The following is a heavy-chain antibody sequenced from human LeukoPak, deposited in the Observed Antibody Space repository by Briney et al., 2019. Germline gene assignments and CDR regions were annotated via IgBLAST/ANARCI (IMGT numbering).Heavy chain of an antibody. CDR1: GFTFDDYA. D-gene: IGHD6-19*01. Sequence: AGGSLRLSCAASGFTFDDYAMGWVRHAPGKGLEGVSGISWNSGSIEYADSVKGRFTISRDNAKNSLYLQMNSLRAEDTALYYCAKGGIAVAGIYYYYYMDVWGKGTTVTVSS. J-gene: IGHJ6*03. CDR3: AKGGIAVAGIYYYYYMDV. CDR2: ISWNSGSI. V-gene: IGHV3-9*01.